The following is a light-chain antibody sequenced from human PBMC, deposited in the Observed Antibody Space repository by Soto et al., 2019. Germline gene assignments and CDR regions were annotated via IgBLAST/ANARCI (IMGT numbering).Light chain of an antibody. V-gene: IGKV2-28*01. Sequence: DIVMTQSPLFLPVTPGEPASISCRSSQSLLHSDGYNYLEWYLQKPGQPPQLLIYLGSNRASGVPDRFSGSGSGTDFILEISRVEADDVGVYYCMQSLRRWTFGQGTKVEIK. CDR1: QSLLHSDGYNY. J-gene: IGKJ1*01. CDR2: LGS. CDR3: MQSLRRWT.